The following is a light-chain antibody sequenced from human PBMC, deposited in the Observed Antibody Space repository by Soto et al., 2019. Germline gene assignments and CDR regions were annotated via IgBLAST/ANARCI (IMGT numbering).Light chain of an antibody. CDR1: SSDVGGYNY. CDR2: DVS. V-gene: IGLV2-14*01. Sequence: QSVLTQPASVSGSPGQSITISCTGTSSDVGGYNYVSWYQQHPGKAPKLMIYDVSNRPSGASNRFSGSKSGNTASLTISGLQAEDEADYYCSSYTSSSTYVFGTGTKV. J-gene: IGLJ1*01. CDR3: SSYTSSSTYV.